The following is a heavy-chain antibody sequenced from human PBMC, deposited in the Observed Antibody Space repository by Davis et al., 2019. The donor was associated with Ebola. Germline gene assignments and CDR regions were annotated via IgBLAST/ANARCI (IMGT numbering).Heavy chain of an antibody. D-gene: IGHD6-13*01. CDR3: AAGTLWFDP. J-gene: IGHJ5*02. Sequence: GGSLRLSCAASGFTFSSYGMHWVCQAPGKGLEWVSYISSSSSTIYYADSVKGRFTISRDNAKNSLYLQMNSLRDEDTAVYYCAAGTLWFDPWGQGTLVTVSS. CDR2: ISSSSSTI. V-gene: IGHV3-48*02. CDR1: GFTFSSYG.